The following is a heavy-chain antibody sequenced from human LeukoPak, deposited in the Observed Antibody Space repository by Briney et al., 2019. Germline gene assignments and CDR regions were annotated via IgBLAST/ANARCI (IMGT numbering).Heavy chain of an antibody. CDR3: ARAYDSGWSPEGY. CDR2: ISGYNGHT. J-gene: IGHJ1*01. CDR1: GYTFTSYG. V-gene: IGHV1-18*01. D-gene: IGHD6-19*01. Sequence: ASVKVSCKASGYTFTSYGISWVRQAPGQGPECMGWISGYNGHTNYAQKFQGRVTMATDTSTSTAYMELRSLRSDDTAVYYCARAYDSGWSPEGYWGQGTLVTVSS.